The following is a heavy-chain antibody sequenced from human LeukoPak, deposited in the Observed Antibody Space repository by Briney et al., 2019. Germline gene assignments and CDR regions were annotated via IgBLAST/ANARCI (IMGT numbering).Heavy chain of an antibody. CDR2: IYSDGTT. V-gene: IGHV3-53*01. Sequence: GGSLRLSCAASGFTVSSHYMSWVRQAPGKGLEWVSVIYSDGTTSYAGSVKGRFTISRDTSNNTVYLQMNSLRAEDKALCYCARGNSLFDLWGRGTLVTVSS. CDR3: ARGNSLFDL. D-gene: IGHD1-7*01. J-gene: IGHJ2*01. CDR1: GFTVSSHY.